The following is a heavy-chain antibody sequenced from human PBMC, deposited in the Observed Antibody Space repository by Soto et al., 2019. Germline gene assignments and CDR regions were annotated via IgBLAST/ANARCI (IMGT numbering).Heavy chain of an antibody. CDR3: AKGEVYYDSSGGY. J-gene: IGHJ4*02. CDR1: GFTFSSYA. CDR2: ISGSGGST. Sequence: EVQLLESGGGLVQPGGSLRLSCAASGFTFSSYAMSWVRQAPGKGLEWVSAISGSGGSTYYADSVKGRFTISRDNSKDTLYLQMNSLRAEDTAVYYCAKGEVYYDSSGGYWGQGTLVTVSS. D-gene: IGHD3-22*01. V-gene: IGHV3-23*01.